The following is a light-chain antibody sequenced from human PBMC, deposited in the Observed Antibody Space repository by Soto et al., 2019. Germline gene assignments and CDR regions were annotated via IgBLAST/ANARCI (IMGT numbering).Light chain of an antibody. J-gene: IGKJ2*01. CDR2: DSS. V-gene: IGKV3-11*01. CDR3: QQRYNWPHT. CDR1: QSVSIY. Sequence: EIVLTQSPATLSLSPGERATLSCRASQSVSIYLAWYRQKPGQAPGLLIYDSSSRATGIAARFSGSGSATDFTLTISSLEPEDSAVYYCQQRYNWPHTFGQGTKLEIK.